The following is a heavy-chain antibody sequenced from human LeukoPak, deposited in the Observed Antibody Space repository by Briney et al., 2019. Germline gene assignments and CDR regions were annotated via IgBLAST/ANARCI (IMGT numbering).Heavy chain of an antibody. D-gene: IGHD2-2*02. CDR2: IGGNGVA. CDR1: GFTFTNHP. V-gene: IGHV3-69-1*01. Sequence: GGSLRLSCAASGFTFTNHPMNWVRQAPGKGLEWVSYIGGNGVAFYADSVKGRFTMSKDDARKSLYLQMTSLRVEDTALYYCAKDRANWAIDDWGQGTQVTVSS. CDR3: AKDRANWAIDD. J-gene: IGHJ4*02.